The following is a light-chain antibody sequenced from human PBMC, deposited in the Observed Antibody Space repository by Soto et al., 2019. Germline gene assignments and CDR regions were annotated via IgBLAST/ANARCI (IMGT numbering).Light chain of an antibody. V-gene: IGKV1-39*01. J-gene: IGKJ4*02. CDR2: AAS. CDR1: QSISRF. CDR3: HQTDSIPDT. Sequence: DIQMTQSPSSLSASVGDTVTITCRASQSISRFLNWYQQKPGKAPKLLIYAASSLQSGVPARFTGNGSGTDFPLTISSLQPEDFATYCCHQTDSIPDTFGRGTKVEIK.